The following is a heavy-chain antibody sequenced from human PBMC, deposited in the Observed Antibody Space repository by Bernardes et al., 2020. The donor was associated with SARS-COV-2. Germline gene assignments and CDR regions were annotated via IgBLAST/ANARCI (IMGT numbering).Heavy chain of an antibody. V-gene: IGHV3-11*06. J-gene: IGHJ6*02. D-gene: IGHD3-16*01. Sequence: GGSLRLSCAASGFTFSDYYMSWIRRAPGKGLEWVSYISSSSSYTNYADSVKGRFTISRDNAKNSLYLQMNSLRAEDTAVYYCARGMGESGMDVWGQGTTVTVSS. CDR3: ARGMGESGMDV. CDR2: ISSSSSYT. CDR1: GFTFSDYY.